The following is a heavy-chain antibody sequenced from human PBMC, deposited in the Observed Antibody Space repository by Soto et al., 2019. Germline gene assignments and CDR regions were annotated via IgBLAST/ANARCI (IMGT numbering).Heavy chain of an antibody. CDR2: ISYDGSNK. Sequence: QVQLVESGGGVVQPGRSVRLSCAASRFTFSSYGMHWVRQAPGKGLEWVAVISYDGSNKYYADSVKGRFTISRDNSKNTLYLQMNSLRAEDTAVYSCAKPMTTVHYYYMDVWGKGTTVTVSS. CDR3: AKPMTTVHYYYMDV. V-gene: IGHV3-30*18. D-gene: IGHD4-4*01. J-gene: IGHJ6*03. CDR1: RFTFSSYG.